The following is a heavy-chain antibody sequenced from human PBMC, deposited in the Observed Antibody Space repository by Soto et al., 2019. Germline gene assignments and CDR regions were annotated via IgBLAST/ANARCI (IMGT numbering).Heavy chain of an antibody. D-gene: IGHD6-19*01. CDR2: IYYSGST. CDR3: ARLQFSSQWLVPYPDYFDY. V-gene: IGHV4-39*01. Sequence: QLQLQESGPGLVKPSETLSLTCTVSGGSISSSSYYWGWIRQPPGKGLEWIGSIYYSGSTYYNPSLKSRVTISVDTSKNQFSLKLSSVTAADTAVYYCARLQFSSQWLVPYPDYFDYWGQGTLVTVSS. J-gene: IGHJ4*02. CDR1: GGSISSSSYY.